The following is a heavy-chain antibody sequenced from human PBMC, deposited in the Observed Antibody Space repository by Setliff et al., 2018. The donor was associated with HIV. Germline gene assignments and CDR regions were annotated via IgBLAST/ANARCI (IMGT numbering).Heavy chain of an antibody. D-gene: IGHD4-17*01. V-gene: IGHV3-7*01. J-gene: IGHJ3*02. CDR3: VKDGDYRNGDYDAFDI. CDR1: RFDFNNYW. Sequence: PGGSLRLSCAASRFDFNNYWMCWVRQAPGKGLEWVANIGQDGSEKNYVDSVKGRFTISRDNAKNSMDLQMNSLRAEDTAIYYCVKDGDYRNGDYDAFDIWGQGTMVTVSS. CDR2: IGQDGSEK.